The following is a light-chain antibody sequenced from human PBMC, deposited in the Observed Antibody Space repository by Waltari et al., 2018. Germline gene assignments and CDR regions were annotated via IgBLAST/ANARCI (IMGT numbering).Light chain of an antibody. Sequence: QSALTQPRSVSGSPGQSVTISCTGISSDVGGYNYVSWYQQYPDKAPKLMIYDVSKRPSGVPDRFSGSKSGNTASLTISGLQAEDEADYYCCSYAGTYSWVFGGGTKSTVV. J-gene: IGLJ3*02. V-gene: IGLV2-11*01. CDR3: CSYAGTYSWV. CDR2: DVS. CDR1: SSDVGGYNY.